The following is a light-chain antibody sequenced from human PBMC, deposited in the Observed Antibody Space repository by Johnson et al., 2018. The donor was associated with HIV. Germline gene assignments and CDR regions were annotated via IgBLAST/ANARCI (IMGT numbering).Light chain of an antibody. CDR3: GTWDASLSAGGV. V-gene: IGLV1-51*02. CDR1: SSNIGNNY. Sequence: QSVLTQPPSVSAAPGQKVTISCSGSSSNIGNNYVSWYQQLPGTAPKLLIYKNNERPSGIPDRFSGSKSGTSANLGITGLQPGDEADYYCGTWDASLSAGGVFGTGTKVTVL. CDR2: KNN. J-gene: IGLJ1*01.